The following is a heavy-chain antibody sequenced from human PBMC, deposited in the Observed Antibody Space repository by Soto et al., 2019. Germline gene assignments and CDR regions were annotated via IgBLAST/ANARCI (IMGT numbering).Heavy chain of an antibody. Sequence: SETLSLTCTVSGGSISSGDYYWSWIRQPPGKGLEWIGYIHYRGSTYYNPSLKSRVTISVDTSKTQFSLKLSSVTAADTAVYFCARVKATLYRHYYFDYWGQGTPVTVSS. D-gene: IGHD5-12*01. V-gene: IGHV4-30-4*01. CDR1: GGSISSGDYY. J-gene: IGHJ4*02. CDR3: ARVKATLYRHYYFDY. CDR2: IHYRGST.